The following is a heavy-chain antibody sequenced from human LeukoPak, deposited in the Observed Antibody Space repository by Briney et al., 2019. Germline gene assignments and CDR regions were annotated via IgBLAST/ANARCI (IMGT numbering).Heavy chain of an antibody. CDR3: ARGADGVSSNSRGWFDP. J-gene: IGHJ5*02. CDR1: GFTFSRYS. CDR2: ISTSSSYI. V-gene: IGHV3-21*01. D-gene: IGHD2-15*01. Sequence: GGSLRLSCAASGFTFSRYSMNWVRQAPGRGLEWVSSISTSSSYIYYADSVKGRFTISRDNAKNSLYLQMNSLRAEDTAVYSCARGADGVSSNSRGWFDPWGQGTLVTVSS.